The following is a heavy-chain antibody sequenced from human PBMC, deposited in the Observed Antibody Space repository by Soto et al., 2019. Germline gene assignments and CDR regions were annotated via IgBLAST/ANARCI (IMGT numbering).Heavy chain of an antibody. CDR3: AREDGDYTPWFDP. Sequence: QVQLVESGGGVVQPGRSLRLSCAASGFTFSSYGMHWVRQAPGKGLEWVAVIWYDGSNKYYADSVKGRFTISRDNSKNTLYLQMNSLGAEDTAVYYCAREDGDYTPWFDPWGQGTLVTVSS. CDR1: GFTFSSYG. V-gene: IGHV3-33*01. D-gene: IGHD4-17*01. J-gene: IGHJ5*02. CDR2: IWYDGSNK.